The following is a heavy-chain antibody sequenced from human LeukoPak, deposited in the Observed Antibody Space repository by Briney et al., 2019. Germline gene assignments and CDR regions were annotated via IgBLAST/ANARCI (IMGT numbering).Heavy chain of an antibody. CDR1: GYTFTSYY. CDR2: INPSGGST. D-gene: IGHD3-22*01. Sequence: ASVKVSCKASGYTFTSYYMHWVRQAPGQGLEWMGIINPSGGSTSYAQKFQGRVTMTRDTSTSTVYMELSSLRSEDTSVYYCARGVSNYYEIIVSYWYFDLWGRGTLVTVSS. J-gene: IGHJ2*01. V-gene: IGHV1-46*01. CDR3: ARGVSNYYEIIVSYWYFDL.